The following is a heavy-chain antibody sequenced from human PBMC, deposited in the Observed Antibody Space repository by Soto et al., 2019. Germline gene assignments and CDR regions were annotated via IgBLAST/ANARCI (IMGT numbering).Heavy chain of an antibody. Sequence: QVQLVESGGGVVQPGRSLRLSCAASGFTFSSYGMHWVRQAPGKGLEWVAVVSYDGSNKYYADSVKGRFTISRDNSKKTLYLQMNSLRAEDTAVYYCAKDLGVAGTFDVWGQGTMVTVSS. CDR3: AKDLGVAGTFDV. CDR2: VSYDGSNK. V-gene: IGHV3-30*18. CDR1: GFTFSSYG. J-gene: IGHJ3*01. D-gene: IGHD6-19*01.